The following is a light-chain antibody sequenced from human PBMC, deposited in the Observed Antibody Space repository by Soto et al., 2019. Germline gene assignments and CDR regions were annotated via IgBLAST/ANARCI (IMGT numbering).Light chain of an antibody. Sequence: EIVLTQSPGTLSLSPGERATLSCRASQSVSSDLAWYQQKPGQAPRLLIYSASTRATGFPARFSGSGSGTEFTLTISSLQSEDFAVYYCQQYNNWPRTFGQGTKVDI. CDR1: QSVSSD. CDR2: SAS. CDR3: QQYNNWPRT. V-gene: IGKV3-15*01. J-gene: IGKJ1*01.